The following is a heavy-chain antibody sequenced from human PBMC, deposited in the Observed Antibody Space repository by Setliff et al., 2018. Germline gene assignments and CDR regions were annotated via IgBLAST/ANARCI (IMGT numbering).Heavy chain of an antibody. Sequence: AASVKVSCKASGGTFDNFAITWVRQAPGQGLEWMGRIFSKFGTANYAQKFQDRVVITADESTSTGYMEINGLTSEDTAVYYCARDWRHSGMSWANYFDPWGQGTVVTVSS. CDR1: GGTFDNFA. J-gene: IGHJ5*02. D-gene: IGHD3-10*01. V-gene: IGHV1-69*13. CDR3: ARDWRHSGMSWANYFDP. CDR2: IFSKFGTA.